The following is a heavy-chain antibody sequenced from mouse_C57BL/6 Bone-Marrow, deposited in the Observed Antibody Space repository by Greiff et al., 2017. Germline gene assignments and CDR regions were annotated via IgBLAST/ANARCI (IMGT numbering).Heavy chain of an antibody. D-gene: IGHD2-5*01. CDR2: IYPGSGST. J-gene: IGHJ1*03. CDR3: ARPYYSNYWYFDV. V-gene: IGHV1-55*01. CDR1: GYTFTSYW. Sequence: QVQLQQPGAELVKPGASVKMSCKASGYTFTSYWITWVKRRPGQGLEWIGDIYPGSGSTNYNEKFKSKATLTVDTSSSPAYMQLSSLTSEDSAVYYCARPYYSNYWYFDVWGTGTTVTVSS.